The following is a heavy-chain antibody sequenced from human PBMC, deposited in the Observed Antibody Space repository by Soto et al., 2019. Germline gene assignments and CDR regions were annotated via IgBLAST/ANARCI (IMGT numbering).Heavy chain of an antibody. V-gene: IGHV3-53*01. J-gene: IGHJ4*02. Sequence: HPGGSLRLSCAASGFILSNNFMSWVRQAPGKGLEWVSGINSAGSNYSAASVKGRFTICRDTCKNTLYLQMNSLRNDDTAVYYCGTVPYYGAAVDYWGQGTLVTVSS. CDR1: GFILSNNF. CDR3: GTVPYYGAAVDY. D-gene: IGHD3-10*01. CDR2: INSAGSN.